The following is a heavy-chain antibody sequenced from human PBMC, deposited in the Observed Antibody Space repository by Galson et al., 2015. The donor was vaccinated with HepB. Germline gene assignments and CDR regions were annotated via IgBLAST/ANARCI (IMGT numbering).Heavy chain of an antibody. J-gene: IGHJ6*02. Sequence: SVKVSCKASGYTFTSYYMHWVRQAPGQGLEWMGIINPSGGSTSYAQKLQGRVTMTRDTSTSTVYMELSSLRSEDTAVYYCAMTTVKRGLYYYYGMDVWGQGTTVTVSS. V-gene: IGHV1-46*04. CDR3: AMTTVKRGLYYYYGMDV. CDR2: INPSGGST. D-gene: IGHD4-11*01. CDR1: GYTFTSYY.